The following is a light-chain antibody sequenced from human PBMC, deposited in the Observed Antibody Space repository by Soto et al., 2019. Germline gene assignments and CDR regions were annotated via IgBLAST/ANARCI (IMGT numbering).Light chain of an antibody. J-gene: IGKJ1*01. CDR1: QSVSIN. V-gene: IGKV3-15*01. CDR2: GAS. Sequence: EIVMTQSPGTLSVSPGERATLSCRASQSVSINLAWYQHKPGQGPRLLIYGASTRATGIPARFSGSGSGTEFTLTISSLQSEDFAVYYCQQYGSSSWTFGQGTKVEIK. CDR3: QQYGSSSWT.